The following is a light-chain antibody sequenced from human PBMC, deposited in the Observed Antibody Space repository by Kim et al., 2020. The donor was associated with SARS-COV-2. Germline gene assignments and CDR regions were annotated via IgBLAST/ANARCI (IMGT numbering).Light chain of an antibody. CDR2: GAS. CDR1: QTVDSDY. V-gene: IGKV3-20*01. J-gene: IGKJ1*01. Sequence: EIVLTQSPGTLSLSPGERATLSCRASQTVDSDYLGWYQKKPGQTIKLLIYGASSRATGVPERFSGSGSETVFTLTINRLEPEAFAVYYGQNYGSSWTFGQGTKVDIK. CDR3: QNYGSSWT.